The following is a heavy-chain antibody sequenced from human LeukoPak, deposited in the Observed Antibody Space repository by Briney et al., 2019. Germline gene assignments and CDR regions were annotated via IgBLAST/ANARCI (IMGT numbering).Heavy chain of an antibody. V-gene: IGHV3-21*01. CDR1: GFTFTAYA. J-gene: IGHJ4*02. CDR2: IGSSGSYM. CDR3: AREDYSSGSPTIDY. D-gene: IGHD3-10*01. Sequence: NPGGSLRLSCAASGFTFTAYAMNWVRQAPGKGLEWVSSIGSSGSYMYYADSLKGRFTISRDNAKNSLYLQINSLRADDTAVYYCAREDYSSGSPTIDYWGQGTLVSVSS.